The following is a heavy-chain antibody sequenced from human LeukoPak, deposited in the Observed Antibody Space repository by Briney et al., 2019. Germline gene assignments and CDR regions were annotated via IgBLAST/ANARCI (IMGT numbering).Heavy chain of an antibody. CDR3: ARDVSRVVPAARYFDY. J-gene: IGHJ4*02. V-gene: IGHV3-21*05. CDR2: ISANSGYI. CDR1: GFTFSSYW. D-gene: IGHD2-2*01. Sequence: GGSLRLSCGASGFTFSSYWMSWVRQAPGKGLEWVSYISANSGYIKFADSVRGRFTISRDNAKNSLYLQMNSLRAEDTAVYYCARDVSRVVPAARYFDYWGQGTLVTVSS.